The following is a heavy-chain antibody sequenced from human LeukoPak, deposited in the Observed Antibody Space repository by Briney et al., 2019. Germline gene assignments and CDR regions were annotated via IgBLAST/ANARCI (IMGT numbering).Heavy chain of an antibody. D-gene: IGHD2-15*01. CDR2: TYYSGST. Sequence: SETLSLTCTVSGGSISSYYWSWIRQPPGKGLEWIGYTYYSGSTNYNPSLKSRVTISVDTSKNQFSLKLSSVTAADTAVYYCAGGVVAALDFDYWGQGTLVTVSS. CDR3: AGGVVAALDFDY. V-gene: IGHV4-59*01. CDR1: GGSISSYY. J-gene: IGHJ4*02.